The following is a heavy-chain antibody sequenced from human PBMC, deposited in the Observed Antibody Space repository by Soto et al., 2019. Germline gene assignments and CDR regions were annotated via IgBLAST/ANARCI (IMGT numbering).Heavy chain of an antibody. CDR2: ISYDGSNK. CDR3: ATGADYYDSSGYYFPRYFDY. Sequence: QVQLVESGGGVVQSGRSLRLSCAASGFTFSSYGMHWVRQAPGKGLEWVAVISYDGSNKYYADSVKGRFTISRDNSKNTLYLQMNSLRAEDTAVYYCATGADYYDSSGYYFPRYFDYWGQGTLVTVSS. V-gene: IGHV3-30*03. D-gene: IGHD3-22*01. CDR1: GFTFSSYG. J-gene: IGHJ4*02.